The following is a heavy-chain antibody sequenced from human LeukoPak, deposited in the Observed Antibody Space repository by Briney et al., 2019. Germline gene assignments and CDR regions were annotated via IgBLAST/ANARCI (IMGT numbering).Heavy chain of an antibody. Sequence: GSLSLSCAASGFTFSNYGMHWVRQAPGKGLEWVANIKQDGSEKYYVDSVKGRFTISRDNAKNSLYLQMNSLRAEDTAVYYCARASSYGMDVWGQGTTVTVSS. CDR2: IKQDGSEK. CDR3: ARASSYGMDV. CDR1: GFTFSNYG. V-gene: IGHV3-7*05. J-gene: IGHJ6*02.